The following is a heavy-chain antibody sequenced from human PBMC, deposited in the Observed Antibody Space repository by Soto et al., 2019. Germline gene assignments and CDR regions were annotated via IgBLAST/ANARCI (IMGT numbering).Heavy chain of an antibody. Sequence: EVHLVESGGGLVQPGGSLRLSCVDSGLTFSRNWMNWVRQAPGKGLEWVAIIERDGSEKLYVDSVKGRFTISRDNTKKSLFLQMDSLRVEDTAVYYCAGGTGWVTEFWGQGTLVTVAS. V-gene: IGHV3-7*01. CDR2: IERDGSEK. CDR1: GLTFSRNW. D-gene: IGHD2-21*02. CDR3: AGGTGWVTEF. J-gene: IGHJ4*02.